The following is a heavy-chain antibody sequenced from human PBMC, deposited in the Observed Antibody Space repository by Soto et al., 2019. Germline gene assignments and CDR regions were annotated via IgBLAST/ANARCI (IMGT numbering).Heavy chain of an antibody. V-gene: IGHV4-38-2*02. J-gene: IGHJ4*02. Sequence: PSATLSLTCAVFGESIRSGAYLGWIRQPPGKGLEWIGSIYHSGSTYYNPSLKSRVTISVDTSKNQLSLKLSSVTAADTAVYYCARDLDAYNPHVDYWGQGTLVTVA. CDR2: IYHSGST. CDR3: ARDLDAYNPHVDY. CDR1: GESIRSGAY. D-gene: IGHD1-1*01.